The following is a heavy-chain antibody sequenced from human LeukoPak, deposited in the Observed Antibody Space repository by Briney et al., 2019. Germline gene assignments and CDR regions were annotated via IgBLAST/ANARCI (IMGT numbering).Heavy chain of an antibody. D-gene: IGHD6-13*01. Sequence: GASVKVSCKASGYTFTSYAMHWVRQAPGQRLEWMGWINAGNGNTKYSQKFQGRVTITRDTSASTAYMELSSLRSEDTAVYYCARGFVRSSSWYGPPFDYWGQGTLVTVSS. CDR3: ARGFVRSSSWYGPPFDY. CDR2: INAGNGNT. CDR1: GYTFTSYA. V-gene: IGHV1-3*01. J-gene: IGHJ4*02.